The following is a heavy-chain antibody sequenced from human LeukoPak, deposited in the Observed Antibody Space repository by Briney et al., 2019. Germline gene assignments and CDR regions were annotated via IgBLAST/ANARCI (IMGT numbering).Heavy chain of an antibody. V-gene: IGHV4-59*08. J-gene: IGHJ4*02. D-gene: IGHD1-1*01. CDR2: IYYSGST. CDR3: ARGGDNSGYYFDY. CDR1: GGSISSYY. Sequence: SETLSLTCTVSGGSISSYYWSWIRQPPGKGLEWIGYIYYSGSTNYNPSLKSRVTISVDTSKNQFSLKLSSVTAADTAVYYCARGGDNSGYYFDYWGQGTLVTVSS.